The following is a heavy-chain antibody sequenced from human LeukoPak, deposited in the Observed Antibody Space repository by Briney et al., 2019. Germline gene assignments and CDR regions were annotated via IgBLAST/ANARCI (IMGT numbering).Heavy chain of an antibody. CDR2: IYYSGST. CDR3: ARVAYDILTGYQFDY. Sequence: SETLSLTCTVSGGSISSYYWSWIRQPPGKGLEWIGYIYYSGSTNYSPSLKSRVTISVDTSKNQFSLKLSSVTAADTAVYYCARVAYDILTGYQFDYWGQGTLVTVSS. V-gene: IGHV4-59*01. CDR1: GGSISSYY. D-gene: IGHD3-9*01. J-gene: IGHJ4*02.